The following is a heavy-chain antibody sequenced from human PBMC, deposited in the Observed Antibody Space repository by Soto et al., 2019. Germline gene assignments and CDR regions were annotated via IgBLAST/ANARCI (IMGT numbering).Heavy chain of an antibody. J-gene: IGHJ4*02. D-gene: IGHD2-8*01. CDR3: SRALNA. V-gene: IGHV3-7*01. CDR2: INPDGSEE. Sequence: GGSLRLSCIASGFIFDNHWMDWVRQTPGKGLEWVANINPDGSEEHYVDSVKGRFTISRDNTKNSLYPQMGSLTVEDSALYYCSRALNAWGQGTQVTVSS. CDR1: GFIFDNHW.